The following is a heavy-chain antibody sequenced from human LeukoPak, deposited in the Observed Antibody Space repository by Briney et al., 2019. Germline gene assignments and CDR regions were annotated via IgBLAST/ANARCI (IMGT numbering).Heavy chain of an antibody. J-gene: IGHJ3*02. Sequence: SQTLSLTCTVSGGSISSGDYYWSWIRQPPGKGLEWIGYIYYSGSTYYNPSLKSRVTISVDTSKNQFSLKLSSVTAADTAVYYCARGRGYNAFDIWGQGTMVAVSS. CDR2: IYYSGST. D-gene: IGHD5-12*01. CDR3: ARGRGYNAFDI. CDR1: GGSISSGDYY. V-gene: IGHV4-30-4*08.